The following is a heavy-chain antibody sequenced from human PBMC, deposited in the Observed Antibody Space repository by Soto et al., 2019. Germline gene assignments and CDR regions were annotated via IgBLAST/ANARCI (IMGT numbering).Heavy chain of an antibody. Sequence: ASVKVSCKASGYTFTSYDINWVRQATGQGLEWMGWMNPNSGNTGYAQKFQGRVTMTRNTSISTAYMELSSLRSEDTAVYYCARADGSGSYYHYYYYMDVWGKGTTVTVS. D-gene: IGHD3-10*01. J-gene: IGHJ6*03. CDR2: MNPNSGNT. CDR1: GYTFTSYD. CDR3: ARADGSGSYYHYYYYMDV. V-gene: IGHV1-8*01.